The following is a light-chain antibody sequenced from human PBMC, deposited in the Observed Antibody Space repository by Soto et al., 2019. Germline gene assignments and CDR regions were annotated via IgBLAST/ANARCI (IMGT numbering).Light chain of an antibody. Sequence: QMTQSPSSLSASVGDKIIITCRASRDVGSDVSWYQHKPGRAPKLLIYGASTLQSGVPPRFSGSGSETEFMLTISRLQSEDFATYYCQQYYSSYSFGQGTKVDIK. CDR2: GAS. V-gene: IGKV1-6*01. J-gene: IGKJ2*03. CDR3: QQYYSSYS. CDR1: RDVGSD.